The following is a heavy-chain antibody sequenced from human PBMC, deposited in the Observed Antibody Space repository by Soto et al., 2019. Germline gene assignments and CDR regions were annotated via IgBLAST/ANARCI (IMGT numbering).Heavy chain of an antibody. CDR3: AKHLGSSASGNFDY. J-gene: IGHJ4*02. CDR1: GFTFNSYA. CDR2: ISSRGGTT. V-gene: IGHV3-23*01. Sequence: GGSLRLSCAASGFTFNSYAMSWVRQAPGKGLEWVSGISSRGGTTSYADSVKDRFTISRDNSNNTLCLQMNSLRAEDTAVFYCAKHLGSSASGNFDYWGQGTLVTVSS. D-gene: IGHD2-2*01.